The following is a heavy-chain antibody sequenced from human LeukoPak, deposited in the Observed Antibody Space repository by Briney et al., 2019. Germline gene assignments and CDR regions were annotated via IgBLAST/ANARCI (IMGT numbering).Heavy chain of an antibody. D-gene: IGHD5-12*01. J-gene: IGHJ4*02. V-gene: IGHV3-21*01. CDR1: GFIFSSYS. Sequence: GGSLRLSCAASGFIFSSYSMNWVRQAPGKGLEWVSSISSSSSYIYYADSVKGRFTISRDNAKNSLYLQMNSLRAEDTAVYYCARGMGIVAPDYWGQGTLVTVSS. CDR3: ARGMGIVAPDY. CDR2: ISSSSSYI.